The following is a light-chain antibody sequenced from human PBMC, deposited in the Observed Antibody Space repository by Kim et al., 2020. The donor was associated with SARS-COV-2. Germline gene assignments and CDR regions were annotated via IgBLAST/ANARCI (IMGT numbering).Light chain of an antibody. Sequence: SPGQTGRITCSGDALPKQYAYWYQQKPGQAPVVVISKDSERPSGIPGRFSGSSSGTTVTLTISGVQAEDEADYYCQSADSTGTYVVFGGGTQLTVL. CDR3: QSADSTGTYVV. CDR1: ALPKQY. J-gene: IGLJ2*01. V-gene: IGLV3-25*03. CDR2: KDS.